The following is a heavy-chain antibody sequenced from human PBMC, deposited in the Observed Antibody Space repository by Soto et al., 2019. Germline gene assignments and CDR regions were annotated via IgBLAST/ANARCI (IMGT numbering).Heavy chain of an antibody. CDR2: ISVYNGNT. V-gene: IGHV1-18*01. CDR1: GYTSTNYV. Sequence: QIQLVQSGSEVKKPGASVKLSCKASGYTSTNYVITWVRQAPGQGLEWMGWISVYNGNTNYTQKLQGKSSMTTDTSTNKSYMQLMSLKSHDTAVYYCARMGTYYDILPGYYKLVYWCQGTLVTVSS. J-gene: IGHJ4*02. D-gene: IGHD3-9*01. CDR3: ARMGTYYDILPGYYKLVY.